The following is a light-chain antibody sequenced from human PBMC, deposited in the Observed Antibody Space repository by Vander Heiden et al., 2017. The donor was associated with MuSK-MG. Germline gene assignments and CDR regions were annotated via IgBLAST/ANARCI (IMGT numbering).Light chain of an antibody. CDR3: QQSYNTPRT. J-gene: IGKJ1*01. CDR1: HRIIFY. V-gene: IGKV1-39*01. Sequence: IQMTYSPSPLSASVGDRVTITCRSRHRIIFYLFWSQQKPGKAPMLLIYAASSLQSGVPSRFSGSGSGTDFTLTSSRQQPEDFATYYCQQSYNTPRTFGQGTKVEIK. CDR2: AAS.